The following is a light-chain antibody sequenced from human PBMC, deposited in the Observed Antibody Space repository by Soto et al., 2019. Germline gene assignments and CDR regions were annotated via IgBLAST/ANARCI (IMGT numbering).Light chain of an antibody. J-gene: IGLJ1*01. CDR1: SSDGGSYNY. Sequence: QSVLTQPASVSGSPGQSITISCTGTSSDGGSYNYVAWYQQFPGKTPKLMIYEVRNRPSGVSSRFSGSKSGNTASLTISGLQAEDEADYYCISYTGSDTSYVFGTGTKLTVL. CDR2: EVR. CDR3: ISYTGSDTSYV. V-gene: IGLV2-14*01.